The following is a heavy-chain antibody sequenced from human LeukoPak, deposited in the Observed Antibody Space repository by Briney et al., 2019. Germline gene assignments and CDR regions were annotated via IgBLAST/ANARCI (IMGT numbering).Heavy chain of an antibody. CDR2: INPNSGGT. V-gene: IGHV1-2*02. J-gene: IGHJ4*02. CDR3: ARGSYYDSSGYSGVRLFDY. CDR1: GYTFTGYY. D-gene: IGHD3-22*01. Sequence: ASVKVSCKASGYTFTGYYMHWVRQAPGQGLEWMGWINPNSGGTNYAQKFQGRVTMTRDTSISTAYMELSRLRSDDMAVYYCARGSYYDSSGYSGVRLFDYWGQGTLVTVSS.